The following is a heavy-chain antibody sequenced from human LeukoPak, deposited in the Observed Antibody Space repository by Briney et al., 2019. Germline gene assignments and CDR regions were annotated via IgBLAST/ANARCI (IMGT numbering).Heavy chain of an antibody. V-gene: IGHV3-30*02. J-gene: IGHJ4*02. Sequence: GGSLRLSCAASGFTFSSYGMHWVRQAPGKGLEWVAFIRYDGSNKYYADSVKGRFTISRDNAKNSLYLQMNSLRAEDTAVYYCASRRSGSFGVYFDYWGQGTLVTVSS. D-gene: IGHD1-26*01. CDR3: ASRRSGSFGVYFDY. CDR2: IRYDGSNK. CDR1: GFTFSSYG.